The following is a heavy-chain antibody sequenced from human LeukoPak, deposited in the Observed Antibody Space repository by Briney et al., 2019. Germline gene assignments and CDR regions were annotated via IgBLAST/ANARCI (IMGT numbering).Heavy chain of an antibody. Sequence: GGSLRLSCAASGFTFSSYAMSWVRQAPGKGLEYVSGISGSGGTTYYADSVKGRFTISRDNSKNTLYLQMNSLRAEDTALYYCAKDRSGYDYYGQYYFDYWGQGTLVTVSS. CDR2: ISGSGGTT. V-gene: IGHV3-23*01. CDR3: AKDRSGYDYYGQYYFDY. J-gene: IGHJ4*02. D-gene: IGHD5-12*01. CDR1: GFTFSSYA.